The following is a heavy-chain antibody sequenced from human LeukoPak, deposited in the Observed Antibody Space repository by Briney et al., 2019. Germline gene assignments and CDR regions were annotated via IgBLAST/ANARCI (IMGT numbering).Heavy chain of an antibody. Sequence: SETLSLTCTVSGGSISSYYWSWIRQPPGKGLEWIGYIYYSGSTNYNPSLKSRVTISVDTSKNQFSLKLSSVTAADTAVYYCARGPDGSSSDYWGQGTLVTVSS. CDR3: ARGPDGSSSDY. CDR1: GGSISSYY. V-gene: IGHV4-59*01. CDR2: IYYSGST. J-gene: IGHJ4*02. D-gene: IGHD6-13*01.